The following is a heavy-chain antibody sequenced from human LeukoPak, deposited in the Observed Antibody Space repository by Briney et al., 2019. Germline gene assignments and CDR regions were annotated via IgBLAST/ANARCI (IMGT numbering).Heavy chain of an antibody. CDR2: ISAYNGNT. CDR1: GYTFTSYG. Sequence: ASVKVSCKATGYTFTSYGISWVRQAPGQGLEWMGWISAYNGNTNYAQKLQGRVTMTTDTSTSTAYMELRSLRSDDTAVYYCARASHKTGDFDYWGQGTLVTVSS. D-gene: IGHD7-27*01. J-gene: IGHJ4*02. CDR3: ARASHKTGDFDY. V-gene: IGHV1-18*01.